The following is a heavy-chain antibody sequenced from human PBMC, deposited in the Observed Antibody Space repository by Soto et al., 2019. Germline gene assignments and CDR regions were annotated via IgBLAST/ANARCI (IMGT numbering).Heavy chain of an antibody. CDR2: ISAYNGNT. Sequence: ASVKVSCKASGYTFTSYGISWVRQAPGQGLEWMGWISAYNGNTNYAQKLQGRVTMTTDTSTSTAYMELRSLRSDDTAVYYCARDSSGWYELNYYYYGMDVWGQGTTVTSP. CDR1: GYTFTSYG. CDR3: ARDSSGWYELNYYYYGMDV. V-gene: IGHV1-18*01. J-gene: IGHJ6*02. D-gene: IGHD6-19*01.